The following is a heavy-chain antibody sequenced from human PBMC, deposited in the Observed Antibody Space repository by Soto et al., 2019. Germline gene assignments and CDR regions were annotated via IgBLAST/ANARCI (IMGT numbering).Heavy chain of an antibody. J-gene: IGHJ4*02. Sequence: SETLALTWTVSCRSNISGDSYCAWIRQPPWKGLEWIGTISLSGSAYYNPSLKSRVTISVDTSKNQFSLRLSSVTASDTAVYYCAKTFCTNGGCKHTVFDYWGQGALVTVSS. CDR2: ISLSGSA. D-gene: IGHD2-8*01. CDR3: AKTFCTNGGCKHTVFDY. CDR1: CRSNISGDSY. V-gene: IGHV4-39*01.